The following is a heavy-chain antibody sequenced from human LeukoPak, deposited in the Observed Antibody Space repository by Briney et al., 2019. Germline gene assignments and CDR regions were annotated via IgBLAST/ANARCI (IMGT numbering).Heavy chain of an antibody. D-gene: IGHD1-26*01. CDR2: IYYSGST. J-gene: IGHJ3*02. V-gene: IGHV4-59*01. CDR1: GGSISSYY. Sequence: SETLSLTCTVSGGSISSYYWSWIRQPPGKGLEWIGYIYYSGSTNYNPSLKSRVTISVDTSKNQFSLKLSSVTAADTAVYYCANRIVGALWGDAFDIWGQGTMVTVSS. CDR3: ANRIVGALWGDAFDI.